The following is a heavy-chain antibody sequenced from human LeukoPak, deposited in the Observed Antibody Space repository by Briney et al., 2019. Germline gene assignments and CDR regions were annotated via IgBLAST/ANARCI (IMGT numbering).Heavy chain of an antibody. J-gene: IGHJ6*03. CDR3: ARGGNIVVVSAARDAVNYYYMDV. V-gene: IGHV4-34*01. Sequence: SETLSLTCAVYGGSFSGYYWSWIRQPPGKGLEWIGEINPSGSTNYNPSLKSRVTISVDTSKNQFSLKVSSVTAADTAVYYCARGGNIVVVSAARDAVNYYYMDVWGKGTTVTVSS. D-gene: IGHD2-2*01. CDR1: GGSFSGYY. CDR2: INPSGST.